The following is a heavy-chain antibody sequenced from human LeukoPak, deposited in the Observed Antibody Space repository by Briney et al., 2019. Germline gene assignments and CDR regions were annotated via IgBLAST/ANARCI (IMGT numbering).Heavy chain of an antibody. CDR2: ISDSGGRT. CDR1: GISLSNYG. D-gene: IGHD3-10*01. CDR3: AKVLRVLLWFGDSFDY. V-gene: IGHV3-23*01. Sequence: GGSLRLSCAVSGISLSNYGMSWVRQAPGKGLEWVAGISDSGGRTNHADSVKGRFTISRDNSKNTLYLQMNSLRAEDTAVYYCAKVLRVLLWFGDSFDYWGQGTLVTVSS. J-gene: IGHJ4*02.